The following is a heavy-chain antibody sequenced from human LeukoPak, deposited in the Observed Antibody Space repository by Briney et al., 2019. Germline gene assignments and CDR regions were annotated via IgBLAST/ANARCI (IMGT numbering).Heavy chain of an antibody. CDR1: GFTFSSYG. CDR2: IWYDGSKK. V-gene: IGHV3-33*01. CDR3: ARDLLLWFGELSGAFDI. Sequence: PGRSLGLSCAASGFTFSSYGMHWVRQAPGKGLEWVAVIWYDGSKKYYADSVKGRFTISRDNSKNTLYLQMNSLRAEDTAVYYCARDLLLWFGELSGAFDIWGQGTMVTVSS. D-gene: IGHD3-10*01. J-gene: IGHJ3*02.